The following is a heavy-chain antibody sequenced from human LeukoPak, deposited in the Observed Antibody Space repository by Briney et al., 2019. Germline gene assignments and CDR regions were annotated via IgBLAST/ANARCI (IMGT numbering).Heavy chain of an antibody. D-gene: IGHD2-2*01. CDR1: GLSVSKYA. J-gene: IGHJ4*02. Sequence: GGSLRLSCGASGLSVSKYAMHCVRQAPGKGLEWVAVIWYDSSKEYYLDSVKGRFTISRDNSKNTLYLQMNSLRAEDTAVYYCAKDLCSSSTCTFDYWGQGTLVTVSS. CDR3: AKDLCSSSTCTFDY. CDR2: IWYDSSKE. V-gene: IGHV3-33*06.